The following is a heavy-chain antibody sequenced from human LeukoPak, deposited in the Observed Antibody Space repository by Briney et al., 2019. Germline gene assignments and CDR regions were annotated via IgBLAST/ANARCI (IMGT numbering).Heavy chain of an antibody. CDR1: GFTVSSNE. Sequence: PGGSLRLSCAASGFTVSSNEMSWVRQAPGKGLEWVSLIYGGGSTYYADSVKGRFTISRDNSKNTLYLQMNSLRAEDTAVYYCASGVGGSHYYYGMDVWGQGTTVTVSS. J-gene: IGHJ6*02. D-gene: IGHD1-26*01. CDR3: ASGVGGSHYYYGMDV. CDR2: IYGGGST. V-gene: IGHV3-66*01.